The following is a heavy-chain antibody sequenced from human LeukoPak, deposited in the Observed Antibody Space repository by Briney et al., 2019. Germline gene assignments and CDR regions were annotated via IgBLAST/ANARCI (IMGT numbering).Heavy chain of an antibody. CDR1: GGSISSYY. D-gene: IGHD3-16*01. CDR3: ARGYGGIYYYYMDV. Sequence: SETLSLTCTVSGGSISSYYWSWIRQPPGKGLEWIGYIYYSGSTNYNPSLKSRVTISVDTSKNQFSLKLSSVTAADTAVYYCARGYGGIYYYYMDVWGKGTTVTVSS. J-gene: IGHJ6*03. V-gene: IGHV4-59*12. CDR2: IYYSGST.